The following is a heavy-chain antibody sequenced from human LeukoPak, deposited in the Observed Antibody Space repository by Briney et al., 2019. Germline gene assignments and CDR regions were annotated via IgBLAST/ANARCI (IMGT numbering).Heavy chain of an antibody. V-gene: IGHV1-69*01. CDR1: GGTFSSYA. Sequence: SVKVSCKASGGTFSSYAISWVRQAPGQGLEWMGGIIPIFGTANYAQKFQGRVTITADESTITAYMELSSLRSEDTAVYYCARGRYDFWSGYSFDYWGQGTLVTVSS. J-gene: IGHJ4*02. CDR2: IIPIFGTA. D-gene: IGHD3-3*01. CDR3: ARGRYDFWSGYSFDY.